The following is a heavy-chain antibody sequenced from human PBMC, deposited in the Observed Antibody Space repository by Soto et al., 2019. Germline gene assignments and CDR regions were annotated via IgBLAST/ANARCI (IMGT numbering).Heavy chain of an antibody. D-gene: IGHD2-2*03. CDR1: GFTFSDYA. CDR3: ASGSCSRKICHTDIFFYYGMDV. CDR2: IWYDGNNK. J-gene: IGHJ6*02. V-gene: IGHV3-33*07. Sequence: PGGSLRLSCVASGFTFSDYAMYWVRQAPGKGLEWVAIIWYDGNNKYYADSVKGRFTISRDNSKDTLFLQMNSLRAEDTAVYYCASGSCSRKICHTDIFFYYGMDVWGLGTTVTVSS.